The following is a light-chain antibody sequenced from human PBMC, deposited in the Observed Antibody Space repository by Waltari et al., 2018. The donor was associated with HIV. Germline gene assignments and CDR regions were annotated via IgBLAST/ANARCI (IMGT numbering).Light chain of an antibody. V-gene: IGLV1-51*01. J-gene: IGLJ2*01. CDR1: TSNLGSNF. Sequence: QSVLTQPPSVTAAPGPKVTIACTGSTSNLGSNFVSGYQQFSATAPKLLIFDNDKRPAGIPDRFSGAKSGTSATLGLTGLQSGDEANYYCATWDNKLSALVFGGGTKVTVL. CDR3: ATWDNKLSALV. CDR2: DND.